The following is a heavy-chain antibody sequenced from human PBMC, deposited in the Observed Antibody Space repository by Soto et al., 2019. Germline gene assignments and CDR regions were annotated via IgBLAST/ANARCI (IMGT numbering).Heavy chain of an antibody. D-gene: IGHD1-26*01. CDR2: IYYSGST. CDR3: ARDIWEDTYYYYGMDV. Sequence: SETLSLTCTVSGGSISSYYWSWIRQPPGKGLEWIGYIYYSGSTNYNPSLKSRVTISVDTSKNQFSLKLSSVTAADTAVYYCARDIWEDTYYYYGMDVWGQGTTVTVSS. CDR1: GGSISSYY. J-gene: IGHJ6*02. V-gene: IGHV4-59*01.